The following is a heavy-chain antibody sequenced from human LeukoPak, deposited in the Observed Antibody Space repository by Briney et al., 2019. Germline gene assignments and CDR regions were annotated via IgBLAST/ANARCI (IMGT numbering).Heavy chain of an antibody. Sequence: PSETLSLTCTVSGGSISSYYWSWIRQPPGKGLEWIGYIYYSGSTNYNPSLKSRVTISVDTSKNQFSLKLSSVTAADTAVYYCARGEYSSGWTPPLYYYYGMDVWGQGTAVTVSS. CDR2: IYYSGST. J-gene: IGHJ6*02. CDR1: GGSISSYY. V-gene: IGHV4-59*01. CDR3: ARGEYSSGWTPPLYYYYGMDV. D-gene: IGHD6-19*01.